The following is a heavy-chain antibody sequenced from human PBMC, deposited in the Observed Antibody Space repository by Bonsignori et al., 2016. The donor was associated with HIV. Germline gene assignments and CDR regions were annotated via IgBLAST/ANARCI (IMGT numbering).Heavy chain of an antibody. J-gene: IGHJ6*03. CDR2: ISSSSTI. D-gene: IGHD1-26*01. CDR3: ARESGSYHYYYMDV. Sequence: VRQMPGKGLEWVSYISSSSTIYYADSVKGRFTISRDNAKNSLYLQMNSLRDEDTAVYYCARESGSYHYYYMDVWGKGTTVTVSS. V-gene: IGHV3-48*02.